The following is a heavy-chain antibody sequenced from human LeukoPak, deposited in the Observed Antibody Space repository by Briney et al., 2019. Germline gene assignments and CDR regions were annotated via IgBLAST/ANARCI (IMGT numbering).Heavy chain of an antibody. D-gene: IGHD6-6*01. J-gene: IGHJ6*03. CDR3: VRWGYSSSSGYYYYYMDV. V-gene: IGHV3-74*01. CDR1: GFTFSSYW. CDR2: INSDGSST. Sequence: GGSLRLSCAASGFTFSSYWMHWVRKAPGKGLVWVSRINSDGSSTSYADSVKGRFTISRDNAKNTLYLQMNSLRAEDTAVYYCVRWGYSSSSGYYYYYMDVWGKGTTVTVSS.